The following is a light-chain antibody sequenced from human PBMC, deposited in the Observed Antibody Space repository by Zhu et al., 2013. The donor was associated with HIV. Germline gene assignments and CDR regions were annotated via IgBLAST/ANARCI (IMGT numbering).Light chain of an antibody. Sequence: QSVLTQPPAASGTPGQRFSMSCSGSSRNIGSNTVSWYQQFPGKAPRLLIKLNNERPSGVPDRFSGFNSGNTATLTIDRVEAGDDADYYCQVWDSGRGHVVFGGGTKLTVL. CDR3: QVWDSGRGHVV. J-gene: IGLJ2*01. CDR2: LNN. CDR1: SRNIGSNT. V-gene: IGLV1-44*01.